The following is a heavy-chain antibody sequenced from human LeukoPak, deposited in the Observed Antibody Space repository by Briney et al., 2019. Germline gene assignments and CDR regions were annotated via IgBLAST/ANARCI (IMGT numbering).Heavy chain of an antibody. D-gene: IGHD5-24*01. CDR3: ASRDGYNGSFDY. V-gene: IGHV4-59*01. CDR2: IYYSGST. CDR1: GGSISSYY. Sequence: SETLSLTCTVAGGSISSYYWSWIRQPPGKGLEWIGYIYYSGSTNYNPSLKSRVTISVDTSKNQFSLKLSSVTAAAPAVYYCASRDGYNGSFDYWGQGTLVTVSS. J-gene: IGHJ4*02.